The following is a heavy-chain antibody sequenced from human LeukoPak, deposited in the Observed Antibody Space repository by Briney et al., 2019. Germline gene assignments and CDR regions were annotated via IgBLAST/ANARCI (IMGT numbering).Heavy chain of an antibody. J-gene: IGHJ4*02. CDR3: AGVRYRLAETYIDY. D-gene: IGHD3-16*01. Sequence: ASVKVSCKTSGYTFAGYCIHWVRQAPGQGLEWMGWINPNSGDTNYAQKFQGRVTMTRDTSISTAYMELSRLRSDDTAVYYCAGVRYRLAETYIDYWGQGTLVTVSS. CDR2: INPNSGDT. V-gene: IGHV1-2*02. CDR1: GYTFAGYC.